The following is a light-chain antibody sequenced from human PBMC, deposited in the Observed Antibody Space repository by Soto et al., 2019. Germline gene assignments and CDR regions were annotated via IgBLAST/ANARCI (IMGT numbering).Light chain of an antibody. CDR2: NLS. J-gene: IGKJ1*01. V-gene: IGKV3-15*01. CDR1: QTVGIN. CDR3: QQFSKWPRT. Sequence: EIVMTQSPATLSVSPGERATLSCRASQTVGINLAWYQQKPGQAPRLLILNLSTRATGIPDRFSGSGSGTEFTLTISSLQSEDFAVYYCQQFSKWPRTFGQGTKVDIK.